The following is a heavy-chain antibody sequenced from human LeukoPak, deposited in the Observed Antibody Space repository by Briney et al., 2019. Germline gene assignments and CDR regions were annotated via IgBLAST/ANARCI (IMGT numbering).Heavy chain of an antibody. J-gene: IGHJ4*02. D-gene: IGHD3-9*01. CDR1: GGSISNENW. Sequence: PSGTLSLTCAVSGGSISNENWWSWVRQPPGKGLEWIGEIHYRGGTNYNPSLRSRVTISVDTSKNQFSLKMTSVTAADTAVYYCSSAQVGIRDFDWLSLDFWGQGTLVTVSS. CDR3: SSAQVGIRDFDWLSLDF. V-gene: IGHV4-4*02. CDR2: IHYRGGT.